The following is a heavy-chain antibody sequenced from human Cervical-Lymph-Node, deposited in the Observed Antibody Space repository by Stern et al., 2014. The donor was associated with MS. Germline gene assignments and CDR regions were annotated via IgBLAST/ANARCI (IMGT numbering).Heavy chain of an antibody. D-gene: IGHD1-26*01. CDR1: GGSISSDDYY. V-gene: IGHV4-31*03. CDR2: IYYSGST. CDR3: ARDGPQVGAGSFDI. Sequence: VHLVESGPGLVKPSQTLSLTCTVSGGSISSDDYYWSWIRQHPGKGLKWIGYIYYSGSTYYNPSLKSRVTISVDTSKSQFSLKLSSVTAADTAVYYCARDGPQVGAGSFDIWGQGTMVTVSS. J-gene: IGHJ3*02.